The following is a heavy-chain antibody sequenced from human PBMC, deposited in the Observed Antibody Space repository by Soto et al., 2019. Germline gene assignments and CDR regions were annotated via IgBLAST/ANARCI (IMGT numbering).Heavy chain of an antibody. CDR2: INHSGST. CDR3: ARRYSYVSMDV. CDR1: GGSFSGYY. Sequence: SETLSLTCAVYGGSFSGYYWSWIRQPPGKGLEWIGEINHSGSTNYNPSLKSRVTISVDTSKNQFSLKLSSVTAADTAVYYCARRYSYVSMDVWGQVTTVTVS. V-gene: IGHV4-34*01. J-gene: IGHJ6*02. D-gene: IGHD5-12*01.